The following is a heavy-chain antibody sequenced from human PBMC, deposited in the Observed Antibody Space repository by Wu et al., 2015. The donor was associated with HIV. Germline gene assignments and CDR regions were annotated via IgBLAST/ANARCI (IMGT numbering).Heavy chain of an antibody. CDR3: ARGGTNYYDRSAYLPDYYYMDV. D-gene: IGHD3-22*01. Sequence: QVQLVQSGAEVKKPGTSVKVSCKSSGYTFTGYFIHWARQAPGQGLEWMGWINPNSGGTNFAQKFQGRVAVTRDTSISTAYMEPNRLRSDDTAVYYCARGGTNYYDRSAYLPDYYYMDVWGKETTVTVSS. J-gene: IGHJ6*03. CDR1: GYTFTGYF. CDR2: INPNSGGT. V-gene: IGHV1-2*02.